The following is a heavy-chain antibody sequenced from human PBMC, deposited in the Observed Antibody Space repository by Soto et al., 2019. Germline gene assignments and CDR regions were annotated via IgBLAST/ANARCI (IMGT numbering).Heavy chain of an antibody. D-gene: IGHD6-19*01. CDR1: GFTFSYFA. CDR3: AKDATRTNGWYHFGY. Sequence: PGGSLRLSCAASGFTFSYFAMGWVRQAPGRGLEWVSVLNDRGDTTYYTDSVKGRFTISRDNSKSTLYLQMNSLRVEDTAIYYCAKDATRTNGWYHFGYWGQGALVTVSS. CDR2: LNDRGDTT. J-gene: IGHJ4*02. V-gene: IGHV3-23*01.